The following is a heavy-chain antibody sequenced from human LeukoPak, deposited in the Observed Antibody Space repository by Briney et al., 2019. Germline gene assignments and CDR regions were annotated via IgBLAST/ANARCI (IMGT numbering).Heavy chain of an antibody. D-gene: IGHD3-22*01. V-gene: IGHV3-30*04. CDR2: ISYDGSNK. Sequence: GGSPRLSCAASGFTFSSYAMHWVRQAPGKGLEWVAVISYDGSNKYYADSVKGRFTISRDNSKNTLHLQMNSLRAEDTAVYYCARDGVPSGSLNYYDSSGYFDYSGQGTLVTVSS. J-gene: IGHJ4*02. CDR1: GFTFSSYA. CDR3: ARDGVPSGSLNYYDSSGYFDY.